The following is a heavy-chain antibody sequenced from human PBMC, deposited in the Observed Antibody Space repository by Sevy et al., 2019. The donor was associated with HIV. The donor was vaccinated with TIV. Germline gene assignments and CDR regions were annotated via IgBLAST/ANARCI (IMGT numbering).Heavy chain of an antibody. D-gene: IGHD6-13*01. V-gene: IGHV3-73*01. CDR2: IRSKGNSYAT. Sequence: GGSLRLSCAASGFTFSGSAMQWVRQASGKGLEGVGRIRSKGNSYATAYAASVKGRFTISRDDSKNTVYLQMNSLKTEDTAVYYCTRGGARDSSSWYDYFDYWGQGTLVTVSS. J-gene: IGHJ4*02. CDR1: GFTFSGSA. CDR3: TRGGARDSSSWYDYFDY.